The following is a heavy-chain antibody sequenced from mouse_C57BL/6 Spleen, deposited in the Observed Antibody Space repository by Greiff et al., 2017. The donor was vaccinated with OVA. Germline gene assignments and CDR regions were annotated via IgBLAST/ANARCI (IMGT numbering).Heavy chain of an antibody. CDR2: IRNKANGYTT. CDR3: ARFTAQASFAY. Sequence: EVKLMESGGGLVQPGGSLSLSCAASGFTFTDYYMSWVRQPPGQALEWLGFIRNKANGYTTEYSASVKGRFTISRDNSQSILYLQMNALRAEDSATYYCARFTAQASFAYWGQGTLVTVSA. D-gene: IGHD3-2*02. CDR1: GFTFTDYY. V-gene: IGHV7-3*01. J-gene: IGHJ3*01.